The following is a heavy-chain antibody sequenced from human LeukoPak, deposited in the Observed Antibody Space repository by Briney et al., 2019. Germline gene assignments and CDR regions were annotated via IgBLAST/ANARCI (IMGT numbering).Heavy chain of an antibody. Sequence: ASVKVSCKASGYTFTSYGLRWVRQPPGQGLEWMGWISAYNGSTNYAQKLQGRVTMTTDTSTSTAYKELRSLRSDDTAVYYCASIRDCSSTSCYHLDYWGQGTLVTVSS. J-gene: IGHJ4*02. CDR1: GYTFTSYG. CDR2: ISAYNGST. V-gene: IGHV1-18*01. CDR3: ASIRDCSSTSCYHLDY. D-gene: IGHD2-2*01.